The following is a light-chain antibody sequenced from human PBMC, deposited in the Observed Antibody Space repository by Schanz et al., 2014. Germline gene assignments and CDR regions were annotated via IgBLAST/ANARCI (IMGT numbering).Light chain of an antibody. J-gene: IGLJ2*01. Sequence: QSALTQPASVSGSPGQSITISCTGTTSDVGSYNLVSWYQQHPGKVPKLMIYEVSKRPSGVPDRFSGSKSGNTASLTVSGLQAEDEADYYCSSYAGAHVVFGGGTKVTVL. CDR3: SSYAGAHVV. CDR2: EVS. CDR1: TSDVGSYNL. V-gene: IGLV2-23*02.